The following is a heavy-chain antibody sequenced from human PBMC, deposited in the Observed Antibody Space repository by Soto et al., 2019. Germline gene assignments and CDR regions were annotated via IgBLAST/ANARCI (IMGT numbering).Heavy chain of an antibody. D-gene: IGHD6-13*01. Sequence: GGSLRLSCAASGFNFSSYGMHWVRQAPGKGLEWVAGVCYDGSLKYYVDSLKGRFTISGDNSKNTLYLQMNSLGVEDTAVYSAAKDIQQLDCWFDPWGQGTQVTVSS. CDR3: AKDIQQLDCWFDP. CDR2: VCYDGSLK. V-gene: IGHV3-30*18. CDR1: GFNFSSYG. J-gene: IGHJ5*02.